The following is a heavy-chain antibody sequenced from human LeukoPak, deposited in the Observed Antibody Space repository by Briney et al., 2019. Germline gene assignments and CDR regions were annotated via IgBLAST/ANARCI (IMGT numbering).Heavy chain of an antibody. J-gene: IGHJ4*02. CDR3: TTDQVSYQYY. CDR1: GLIVTSNH. Sequence: GGSLRLSCVASGLIVTSNHMNWVRQAPGKGLEWVSVIYKDGGSTYYADSVQGRFTISRDKSKNTVYLQMNSLRAEDTAVYYCTTDQVSYQYYWGQGTLVTVSS. CDR2: IYKDGGST. V-gene: IGHV3-66*01. D-gene: IGHD1-26*01.